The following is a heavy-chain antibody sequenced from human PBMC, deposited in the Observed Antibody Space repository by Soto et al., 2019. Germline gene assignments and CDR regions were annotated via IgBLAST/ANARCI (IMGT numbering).Heavy chain of an antibody. CDR3: ARHDGFSSGWIFDY. V-gene: IGHV4-39*01. CDR1: GGSIITRDYY. Sequence: SETLSLTCTVSGGSIITRDYYWAWIRQHPGKGLEWIGNIHHSGTTYYNPSLKSRVTLSVDTSNNQFSLKLRSVTAADSAVYYCARHDGFSSGWIFDYWGHGTLVTVSS. J-gene: IGHJ4*01. D-gene: IGHD6-19*01. CDR2: IHHSGTT.